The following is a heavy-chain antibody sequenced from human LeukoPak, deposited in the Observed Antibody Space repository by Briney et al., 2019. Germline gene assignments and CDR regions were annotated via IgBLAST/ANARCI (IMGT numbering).Heavy chain of an antibody. CDR3: AKDYYYGSGSYFGAFDI. CDR2: INNNGGST. J-gene: IGHJ3*02. D-gene: IGHD3-10*01. V-gene: IGHV3-23*01. CDR1: GFTFSTYA. Sequence: GGSLRLSCAASGFTFSTYAMSWVRQAPGKGLEWVSTINNNGGSTYYADSVKGRFTISRDNSKNTLYLQMNSLRAEDTAVYYCAKDYYYGSGSYFGAFDIWGQGTMVTVSS.